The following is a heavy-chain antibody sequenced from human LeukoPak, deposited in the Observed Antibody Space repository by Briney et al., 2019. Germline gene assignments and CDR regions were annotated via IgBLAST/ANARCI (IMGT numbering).Heavy chain of an antibody. CDR3: VRQGYNYGAFNA. V-gene: IGHV4-4*07. Sequence: SDTLSLTCAVSGDSISCCYWTWIRQSAEKGLEWIGRVFISESTNYNPSLQGRVTMSVDRSKSQFSLRLSSVTAADTAVYYCVRQGYNYGAFNAWGQGTLVTVSS. CDR2: VFISEST. CDR1: GDSISCCY. J-gene: IGHJ4*02. D-gene: IGHD5-18*01.